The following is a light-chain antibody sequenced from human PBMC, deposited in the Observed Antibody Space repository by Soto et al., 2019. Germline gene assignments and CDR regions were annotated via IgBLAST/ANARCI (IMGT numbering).Light chain of an antibody. CDR3: CSYAGSSSFVL. Sequence: QSALTQPRSVSGSPGQSVTISCSGTSTDVGGYEYVSWYQQYPSKAPKLITYDVSKRPSGVPDRFSGSKSGNTASLTISGLQAEDEADYFCCSYAGSSSFVLCGGGTKVTVL. CDR2: DVS. CDR1: STDVGGYEY. J-gene: IGLJ2*01. V-gene: IGLV2-11*01.